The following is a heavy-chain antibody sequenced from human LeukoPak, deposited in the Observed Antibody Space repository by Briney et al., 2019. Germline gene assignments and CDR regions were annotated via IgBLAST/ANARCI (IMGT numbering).Heavy chain of an antibody. CDR3: AGGSGGSYLDNYFDY. D-gene: IGHD1-26*01. Sequence: SETLSLTSTVSGYSISSGYYWGWIRQPPGKGLEWIGSIYHSGSTYYNPSLKSRVTISVDTSKNQFSLKLSSVTAADTAVYYCAGGSGGSYLDNYFDYWGQGTLVTVSS. J-gene: IGHJ4*02. V-gene: IGHV4-38-2*02. CDR2: IYHSGST. CDR1: GYSISSGYY.